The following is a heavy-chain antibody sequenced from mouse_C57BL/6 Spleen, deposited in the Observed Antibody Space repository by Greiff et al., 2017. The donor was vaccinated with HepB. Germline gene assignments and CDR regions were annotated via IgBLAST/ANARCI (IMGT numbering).Heavy chain of an antibody. J-gene: IGHJ4*01. Sequence: VQLQQPGAELVKPGASVKMSCKASGYTFTSYWITWVKQRPGKGLEWIGDIYPGSGSNNYNEKFKSKATLTVDTSSSTAYMQLSSLTSEDSAVYYCARAGTGAMDYWGQGTSVTVSS. CDR2: IYPGSGSN. D-gene: IGHD4-1*01. CDR3: ARAGTGAMDY. CDR1: GYTFTSYW. V-gene: IGHV1-55*01.